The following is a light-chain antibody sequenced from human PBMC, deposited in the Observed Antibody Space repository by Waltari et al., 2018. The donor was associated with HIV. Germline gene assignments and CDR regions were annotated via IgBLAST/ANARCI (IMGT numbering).Light chain of an antibody. Sequence: DIQMTQSTSTLSASVGDRVTITCRASQDVGYWLAWYQQKSGKAPKLLMYKTSILEYGVPSRFSGRASGTGFTLTIDGLQPEDFATYYCQQYNSDFYTFGQGTKLEIK. CDR2: KTS. V-gene: IGKV1-5*03. J-gene: IGKJ2*01. CDR3: QQYNSDFYT. CDR1: QDVGYW.